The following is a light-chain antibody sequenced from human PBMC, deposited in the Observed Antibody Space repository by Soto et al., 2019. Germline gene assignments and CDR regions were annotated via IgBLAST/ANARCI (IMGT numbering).Light chain of an antibody. J-gene: IGKJ1*01. CDR3: QQIYSSPPT. V-gene: IGKV1-39*01. Sequence: DIQMTQSPSSLSASVGDSVTITCRASQSVRRYLNWYQQKPGKAPSLLIYATSSLQIGVPSRFSGSGSGTDFTLTVSTLQPEDFGNYYCQQIYSSPPTFGQGTKVEIQ. CDR2: ATS. CDR1: QSVRRY.